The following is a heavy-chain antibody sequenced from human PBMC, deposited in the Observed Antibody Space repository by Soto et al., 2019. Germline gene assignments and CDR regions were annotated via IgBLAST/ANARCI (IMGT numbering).Heavy chain of an antibody. CDR1: GGTFSSYA. D-gene: IGHD3-3*01. CDR3: ARIFWSGSYPDY. V-gene: IGHV1-46*01. CDR2: INPSGGST. J-gene: IGHJ4*02. Sequence: ASVKVSCKASGGTFSSYAISWVRQAPGQGLEWMGIINPSGGSTSYAQKFQGRVTMTRDTSTSTVYMELSSLRSEDTAVYYCARIFWSGSYPDYWGQGTLVTVSS.